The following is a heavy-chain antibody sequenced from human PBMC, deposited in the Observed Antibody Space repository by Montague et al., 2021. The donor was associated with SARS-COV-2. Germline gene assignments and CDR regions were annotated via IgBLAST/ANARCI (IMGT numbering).Heavy chain of an antibody. J-gene: IGHJ5*02. CDR1: GGSVSSYY. Sequence: SETLSLTCSVSGGSVSSYYLDWIRQTPGKGLEWIGNIYYSGSTNYNPSLKSRVTISVDTSKNRFSLKLSSVTAADTAVYYCARDRLPYYYDNSGHFLHGWFDPWGQGTLVTVSS. V-gene: IGHV4-59*02. CDR2: IYYSGST. D-gene: IGHD3-22*01. CDR3: ARDRLPYYYDNSGHFLHGWFDP.